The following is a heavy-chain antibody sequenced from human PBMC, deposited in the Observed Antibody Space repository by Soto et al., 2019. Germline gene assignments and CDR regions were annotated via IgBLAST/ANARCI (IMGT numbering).Heavy chain of an antibody. D-gene: IGHD6-25*01. CDR3: ARASTAAYFDY. CDR1: GFTFSSYA. J-gene: IGHJ4*02. Sequence: GGSLRLSCAASGFTFSSYAMHWVRQAPGKGLEWVAVISYDGSNKYYADSVKGRFTISRDNSKNTLYLQMNSLRAEDTAVYYCARASTAAYFDYWGQGTLVTVSS. CDR2: ISYDGSNK. V-gene: IGHV3-30-3*01.